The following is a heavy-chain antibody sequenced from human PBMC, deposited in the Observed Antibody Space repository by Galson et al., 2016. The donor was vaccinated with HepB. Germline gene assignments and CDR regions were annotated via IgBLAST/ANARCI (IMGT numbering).Heavy chain of an antibody. V-gene: IGHV3-23*01. J-gene: IGHJ4*02. CDR2: ISGSDGRT. CDR3: ARAAGDYGNDGFPNFDY. D-gene: IGHD4-17*01. Sequence: SLRLSCAAPGFTFSSYAMVWVRQAPGKGLEWISAISGSDGRTYYADSVKGRFTISRDNSKNTLFLQMNSLRDEDTAVYFCARAAGDYGNDGFPNFDYWGQGTLVTVSS. CDR1: GFTFSSYA.